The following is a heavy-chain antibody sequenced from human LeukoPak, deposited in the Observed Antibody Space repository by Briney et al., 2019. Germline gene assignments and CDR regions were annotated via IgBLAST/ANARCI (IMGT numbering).Heavy chain of an antibody. Sequence: GGSLRLSCAASGFTFSSYAMSWVRQAPGKGLEWVSAISGSGGSTYYADSVKGRFTISRDNSKNTLYLQMTSLRAEDTAVYYCAKDSRYYGQWEQIDYWGQGTLVTVSS. CDR1: GFTFSSYA. CDR3: AKDSRYYGQWEQIDY. V-gene: IGHV3-23*01. J-gene: IGHJ4*02. CDR2: ISGSGGST. D-gene: IGHD1-26*01.